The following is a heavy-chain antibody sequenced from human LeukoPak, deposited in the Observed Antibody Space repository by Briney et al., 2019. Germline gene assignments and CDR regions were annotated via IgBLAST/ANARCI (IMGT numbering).Heavy chain of an antibody. J-gene: IGHJ4*02. CDR2: IKQDGSEK. D-gene: IGHD5-18*01. CDR1: GFTFSSYW. Sequence: GGSLRLSCAASGFTFSSYWMSWVRQAPGKGLEWVANIKQDGSEKYYVDSVKGRLTISRDNAKNSLDLQMNSLRVEDTAVYYCARGGYNYAFDYWGQGTLVTVSS. CDR3: ARGGYNYAFDY. V-gene: IGHV3-7*04.